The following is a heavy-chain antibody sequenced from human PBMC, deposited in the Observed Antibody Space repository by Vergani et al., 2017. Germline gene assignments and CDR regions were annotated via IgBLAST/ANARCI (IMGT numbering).Heavy chain of an antibody. Sequence: QITLRESGPTLVKPTQTLTLTCTFSGFSLTTGGEGVGWIRQPPGRALEWLAFVYWNDDERYSPSLKSRVTITKDTSKNEVILTMATMDPVDTATYYCARIGAGNDAFDIWGQGTMVTVSS. CDR2: VYWNDDE. CDR1: GFSLTTGGEG. J-gene: IGHJ3*02. V-gene: IGHV2-5*01. D-gene: IGHD4/OR15-4a*01. CDR3: ARIGAGNDAFDI.